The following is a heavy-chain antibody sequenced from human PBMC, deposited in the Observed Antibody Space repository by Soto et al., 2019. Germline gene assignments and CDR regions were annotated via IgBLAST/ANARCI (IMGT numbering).Heavy chain of an antibody. D-gene: IGHD1-26*01. CDR3: ASGAATPQGNYYYYMDV. V-gene: IGHV1-69*02. J-gene: IGHJ6*03. Sequence: QFQLVQSGAEVKKPGSSVKVSCKASGGTFSSYTISWVRQAPGQGLEWMGRIIPILGIANYAQKFQGRVTITADKSTSTAYRELSSLRSEDTAVYYCASGAATPQGNYYYYMDVWGKGTTVTVSS. CDR2: IIPILGIA. CDR1: GGTFSSYT.